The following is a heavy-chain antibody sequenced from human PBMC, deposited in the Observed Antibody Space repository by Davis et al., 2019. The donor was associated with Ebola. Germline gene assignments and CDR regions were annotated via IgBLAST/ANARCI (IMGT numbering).Heavy chain of an antibody. V-gene: IGHV3-23*01. CDR1: GFTFSSYA. Sequence: GESLKISCAASGFTFSSYAMSWVRQAPGKGLEWVSEITGGGARTYYADSVKGRLSVSRDNSKNTVYLQMHSLRVEDTAIYYCAKDTSNVWFDVWGQGTMVTVSS. CDR2: ITGGGART. D-gene: IGHD6-19*01. J-gene: IGHJ3*01. CDR3: AKDTSNVWFDV.